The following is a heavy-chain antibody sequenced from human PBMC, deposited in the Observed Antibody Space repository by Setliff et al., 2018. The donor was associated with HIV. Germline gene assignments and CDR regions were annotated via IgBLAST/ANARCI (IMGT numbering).Heavy chain of an antibody. CDR2: ISAYNGNT. J-gene: IGHJ5*02. CDR3: ARDGEYYYDSSGPVFDP. D-gene: IGHD3-22*01. V-gene: IGHV1-18*01. CDR1: GYSFTSYG. Sequence: ASVKVSCKASGYSFTSYGISWVRQAPGQGLEWMGWISAYNGNTNYAQKLQGRVTMTTDTSTSTAYMELRSLRSDDTAVYYCARDGEYYYDSSGPVFDPWGQGTLVTVSS.